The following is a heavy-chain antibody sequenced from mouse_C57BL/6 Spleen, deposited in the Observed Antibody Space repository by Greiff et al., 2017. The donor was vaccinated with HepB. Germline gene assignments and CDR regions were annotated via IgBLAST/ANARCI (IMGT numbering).Heavy chain of an antibody. J-gene: IGHJ2*01. D-gene: IGHD1-1*01. CDR2: IYPRDGST. CDR3: ARDYYASSSGDYFDY. CDR1: GYTFTSYD. V-gene: IGHV1-85*01. Sequence: QVQLKESGPELVKPGASVKLSCKASGYTFTSYDINWVKQRPGQGLEWIGWIYPRDGSTKYNEKFKGKATLTVDTSSSTAYMELHSLTSEDSAVYFCARDYYASSSGDYFDYWGQGTTLTVSS.